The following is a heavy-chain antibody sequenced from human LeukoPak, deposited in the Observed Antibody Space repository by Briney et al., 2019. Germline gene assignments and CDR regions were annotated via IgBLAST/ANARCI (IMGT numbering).Heavy chain of an antibody. CDR3: ARGIQQLLRSAYYMDV. V-gene: IGHV4-34*01. Sequence: SETLSLTCAVYGGSFSGYYWSWIRQPPGKGLEWIGEINHSGSTNYNPSLKSRVTISVDTSKNQFSLKLSSVTAADTAVYYCARGIQQLLRSAYYMDVWGKGTTVTVSS. CDR1: GGSFSGYY. CDR2: INHSGST. J-gene: IGHJ6*03. D-gene: IGHD6-13*01.